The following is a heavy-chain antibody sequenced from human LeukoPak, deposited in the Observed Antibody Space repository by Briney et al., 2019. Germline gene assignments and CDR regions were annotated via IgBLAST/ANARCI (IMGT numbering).Heavy chain of an antibody. V-gene: IGHV4-59*01. Sequence: PSEILSLTCTVSGGSISNYYWSWIRQPPGKGLEWIGYLYYSGSTNYNPSLKSRVTISGDTSKNQFSLKLTSVTAADTAVYYCGRGLGSRYYFNSWGQGTLVTVSS. CDR3: GRGLGSRYYFNS. CDR1: GGSISNYY. CDR2: LYYSGST. J-gene: IGHJ4*02. D-gene: IGHD3-10*01.